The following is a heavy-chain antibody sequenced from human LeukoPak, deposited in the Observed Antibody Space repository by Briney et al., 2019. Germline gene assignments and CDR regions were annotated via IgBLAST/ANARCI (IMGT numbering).Heavy chain of an antibody. CDR1: GFTFSSYW. V-gene: IGHV3-7*01. Sequence: GGSLGLSCAASGFTFSSYWMSWVRQAPGKGLEWVANIKQDGSEKYYVDSVKGRFTISRDNAKNSLYLQMNSLRAEDTAVYYCARVQWELRGVGSYFDYWGQGTLVTVSS. J-gene: IGHJ4*02. D-gene: IGHD1-26*01. CDR2: IKQDGSEK. CDR3: ARVQWELRGVGSYFDY.